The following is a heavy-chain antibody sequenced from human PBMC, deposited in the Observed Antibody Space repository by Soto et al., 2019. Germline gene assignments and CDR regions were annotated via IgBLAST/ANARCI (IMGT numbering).Heavy chain of an antibody. CDR1: GYTFTGYY. V-gene: IGHV1-2*04. Sequence: ASVKVSCKASGYTFTGYYMHWVRQAPGQGLEWMGWINPNSGGTNYAQKFQGWVTMTRDTSISTAYMELSSLRSEDTAVYYCAIDKVDTAMLHPYYGMDVWGQGSTVTVSS. J-gene: IGHJ6*02. CDR3: AIDKVDTAMLHPYYGMDV. D-gene: IGHD5-18*01. CDR2: INPNSGGT.